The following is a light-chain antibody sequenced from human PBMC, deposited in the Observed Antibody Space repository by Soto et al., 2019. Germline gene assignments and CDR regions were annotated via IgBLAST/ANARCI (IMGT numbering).Light chain of an antibody. CDR2: GAS. CDR1: QSVSSSY. CDR3: QHYGSSPWT. V-gene: IGKV3-20*01. Sequence: EIVLTQSLGTLSLSPGERATLSCRASQSVSSSYLAWYQQKRGQAPRLLIYGASSRATGIPDRFSASGSGTDFSLTISGLEPEDFAVYHCQHYGSSPWTFGQGTRVEIK. J-gene: IGKJ1*01.